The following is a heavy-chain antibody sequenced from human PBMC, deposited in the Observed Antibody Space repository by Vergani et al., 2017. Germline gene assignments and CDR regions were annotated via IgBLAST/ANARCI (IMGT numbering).Heavy chain of an antibody. D-gene: IGHD6-13*01. CDR2: IYNSWRT. V-gene: IGHV4-61*02. CDR1: GGSISSGRDY. J-gene: IGHJ4*02. CDR3: ARGYSTTGAPSGY. Sequence: QVQLQESGPGLVKPSQTLSLTCTVSGGSISSGRDYWAWFRQPAGKGLEWIGRIYNSWRTNYNPSLKSRFTISVDTSKTQFSLKLSSVTAADTAVYYCARGYSTTGAPSGYWGQGTLVTVSS.